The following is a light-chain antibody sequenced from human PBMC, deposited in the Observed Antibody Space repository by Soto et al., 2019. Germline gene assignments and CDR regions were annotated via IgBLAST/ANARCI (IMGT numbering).Light chain of an antibody. V-gene: IGKV3-20*01. J-gene: IGKJ1*01. Sequence: EFVLTQSPGTLSLSPGERATLSCRASQSVSSNYLAWYQQKPGQAPRLLIYGASSRATGIPDRFSGSGSGTDFTLTISSLEPEDFAVYYCQHCGHWRWTFGQGTKVEIK. CDR2: GAS. CDR1: QSVSSNY. CDR3: QHCGHWRWT.